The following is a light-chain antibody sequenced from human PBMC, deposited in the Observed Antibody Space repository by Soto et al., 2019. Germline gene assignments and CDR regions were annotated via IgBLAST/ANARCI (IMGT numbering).Light chain of an antibody. J-gene: IGKJ1*01. CDR2: KAS. Sequence: DIQMTQSPSTLSASVGDIVIITCRASQSISSWLAWYQQKPGKAPNLLVYKASALKSGVPSRFSVSGSGTEFTLTISSLQPDDFATYYCQQYDNDSWTFGQGTKVEIK. CDR3: QQYDNDSWT. V-gene: IGKV1-5*03. CDR1: QSISSW.